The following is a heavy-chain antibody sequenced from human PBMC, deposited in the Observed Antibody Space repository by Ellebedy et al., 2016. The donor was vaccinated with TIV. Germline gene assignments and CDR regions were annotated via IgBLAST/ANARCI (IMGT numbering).Heavy chain of an antibody. Sequence: GESLKISCAATGFTLSSYSMNWVRQAPGKGLEWVSYISSGITTTYYADSVKGRFTISRDNAKNSLHLQMNSLRDEDTAVYYCARDGNSVGGTYWYFDLWGRGTLVTVSA. D-gene: IGHD1-26*01. V-gene: IGHV3-48*02. CDR2: ISSGITTT. J-gene: IGHJ2*01. CDR1: GFTLSSYS. CDR3: ARDGNSVGGTYWYFDL.